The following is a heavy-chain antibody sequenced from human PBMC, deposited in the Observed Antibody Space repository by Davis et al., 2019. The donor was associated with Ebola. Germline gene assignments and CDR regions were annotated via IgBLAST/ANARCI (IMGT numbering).Heavy chain of an antibody. Sequence: AVSVKVSCKASGYTFTGYYMHWVRQAPGQGLEWMGWINPNSGGTNYAQKFQGRVTMTRDTSISTAYMELRRLRSDDTAVYYCARERRFLEWTHDYWGQGTLVTVSS. D-gene: IGHD3-3*01. CDR2: INPNSGGT. J-gene: IGHJ4*02. CDR1: GYTFTGYY. V-gene: IGHV1-2*02. CDR3: ARERRFLEWTHDY.